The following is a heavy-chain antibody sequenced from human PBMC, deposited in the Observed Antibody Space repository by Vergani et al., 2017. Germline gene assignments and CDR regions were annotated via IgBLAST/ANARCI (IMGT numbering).Heavy chain of an antibody. Sequence: EVQLLESGGGLVQPGGSLRLSCAASGFTFSSYAMSWVRQAPGKGLEWVSAISGSGGSTYYADSVKGRFTISRDKSKNTLYLQMNSLRAEDAAVYYCARMEGVAGTGDYWGQGTLVTVSS. CDR3: ARMEGVAGTGDY. J-gene: IGHJ4*02. CDR2: ISGSGGST. D-gene: IGHD6-19*01. CDR1: GFTFSSYA. V-gene: IGHV3-23*01.